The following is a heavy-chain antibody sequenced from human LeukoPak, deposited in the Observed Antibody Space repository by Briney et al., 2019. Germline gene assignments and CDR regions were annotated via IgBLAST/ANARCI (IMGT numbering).Heavy chain of an antibody. J-gene: IGHJ4*02. CDR1: GYTFTGYY. CDR2: INPNGGGT. Sequence: ASVRLSCKASGYTFTGYYIHWVRQAPGQGLEWMGWINPNGGGTDYAQKFQGRVTMTRDTSISTAYMELSSLRSDDTAMFYCARDRGLFDYWGQGNLVTVSS. V-gene: IGHV1-2*02. CDR3: ARDRGLFDY.